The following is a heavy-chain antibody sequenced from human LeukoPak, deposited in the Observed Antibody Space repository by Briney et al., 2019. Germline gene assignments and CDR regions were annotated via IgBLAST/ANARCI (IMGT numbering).Heavy chain of an antibody. D-gene: IGHD3-9*01. CDR2: VYTSGIT. V-gene: IGHV4-4*07. Sequence: SETLSLTCTVSGGFINNYWSWIRQPAGKGLEWFGRVYTSGITNYNPSLKSRITMSVDTSKNQFSLKLTSVTAADTAVYYCARHNGFDRGYYYYMDVWGKGTTVTVSS. CDR1: GGFINNY. CDR3: ARHNGFDRGYYYYMDV. J-gene: IGHJ6*03.